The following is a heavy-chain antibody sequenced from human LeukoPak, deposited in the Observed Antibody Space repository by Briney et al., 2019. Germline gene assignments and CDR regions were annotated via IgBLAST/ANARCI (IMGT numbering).Heavy chain of an antibody. J-gene: IGHJ4*02. CDR1: GFTFTTYS. CDR2: INEDGSEK. Sequence: GGSLRLSCAASGFTFTTYSMTWVRQAPGKGLEWVANINEDGSEKYYIDAVEGRFAISRDNTKNTLFLQMNSLRAEDTAVYYCVSAPNSYYLDHWGQGALVTVSS. CDR3: VSAPNSYYLDH. V-gene: IGHV3-7*01.